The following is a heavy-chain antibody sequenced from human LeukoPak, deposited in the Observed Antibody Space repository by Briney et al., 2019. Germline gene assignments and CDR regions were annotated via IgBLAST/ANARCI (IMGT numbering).Heavy chain of an antibody. D-gene: IGHD3-10*01. CDR2: ISGSGGST. CDR3: ARGVLWFGEYVNLYYYGMDV. CDR1: GFTFSSYA. J-gene: IGHJ6*02. Sequence: QSGGSLRLSCAASGFTFSSYAMSWVRQAPGKGLEWVSAISGSGGSTYYADSMKGRFTISRDNSKNTLYLQMNSLRAEDTAVYYCARGVLWFGEYVNLYYYGMDVWGQGTTVTVSS. V-gene: IGHV3-23*01.